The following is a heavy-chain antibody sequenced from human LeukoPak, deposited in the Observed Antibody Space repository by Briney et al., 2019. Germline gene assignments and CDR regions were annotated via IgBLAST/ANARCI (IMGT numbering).Heavy chain of an antibody. Sequence: GGPLNFSCAASGFTFSSYALSWVRQAPGKGLEWVSAISGSGGSTYYADSVKGRFTISRDNSKNTLYLQMNSLRAEDTAVYYCAKVRSLGYCSSTSCLNWFDPWGQGTLVTVSS. CDR3: AKVRSLGYCSSTSCLNWFDP. D-gene: IGHD2-2*01. V-gene: IGHV3-23*01. CDR1: GFTFSSYA. CDR2: ISGSGGST. J-gene: IGHJ5*02.